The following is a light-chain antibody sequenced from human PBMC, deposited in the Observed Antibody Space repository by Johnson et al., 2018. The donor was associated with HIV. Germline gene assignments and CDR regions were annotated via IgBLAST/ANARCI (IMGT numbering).Light chain of an antibody. Sequence: QAVLTQPPSVSAAPGQKVTISCSGSSSNIANIYVSWYQQLPGTAPKLLIYDDNKRPSGIPDRFSGSKSGTSATLGITGLQTGDEADYYCGTWDPSLSAGEVFGTGTKVTVL. V-gene: IGLV1-51*01. CDR2: DDN. CDR3: GTWDPSLSAGEV. J-gene: IGLJ1*01. CDR1: SSNIANIY.